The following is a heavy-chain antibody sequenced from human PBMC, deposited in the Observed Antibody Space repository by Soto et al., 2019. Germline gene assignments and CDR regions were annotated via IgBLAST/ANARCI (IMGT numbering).Heavy chain of an antibody. Sequence: QVQLVESGGGLVKPGGSLRLSCAASGFTLSDHYMSRIRQAPGKGLERVSYISSSSSYTDHADSVKGRFTTTRDNEKNSMYLLMSSLRAEDTAVYYCASGASGGSGWNYYYYYGMAVWGPGTTVTVSS. CDR2: ISSSSSYT. V-gene: IGHV3-11*05. CDR1: GFTLSDHY. CDR3: ASGASGGSGWNYYYYYGMAV. J-gene: IGHJ6*02. D-gene: IGHD6-19*01.